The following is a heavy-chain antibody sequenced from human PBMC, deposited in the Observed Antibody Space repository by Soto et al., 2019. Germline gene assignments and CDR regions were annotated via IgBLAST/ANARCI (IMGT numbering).Heavy chain of an antibody. V-gene: IGHV3-48*01. CDR3: ASVLGTRRSRISPAY. D-gene: IGHD3-10*01. CDR2: ISTNNDAI. J-gene: IGHJ4*02. Sequence: VLLVESGGGLVQPGGSLRLSCAASGFSISDCSMNWVRRAPGKGLEWISYISTNNDAIYYADSVKGRFTISRDNAQNSLLLQMNTLRAAEPALYYCASVLGTRRSRISPAYWGQGTQVTVSS. CDR1: GFSISDCS.